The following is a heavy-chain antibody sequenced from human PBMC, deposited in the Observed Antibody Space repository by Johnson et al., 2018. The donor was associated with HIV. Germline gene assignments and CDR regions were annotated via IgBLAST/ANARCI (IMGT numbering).Heavy chain of an antibody. J-gene: IGHJ3*02. CDR1: EFILSDYY. Sequence: QVQLVESGGDLVKPGGSLRLSCGASEFILSDYYISWVRQAPEKGLEWISYISSSGGTIFYADSVKGRFTISRDIATNTLYLQLNSLRAEDTAVYYCARDGRGLDAFDIWGQGTVVTVSS. D-gene: IGHD3/OR15-3a*01. CDR2: ISSSGGTI. CDR3: ARDGRGLDAFDI. V-gene: IGHV3-11*04.